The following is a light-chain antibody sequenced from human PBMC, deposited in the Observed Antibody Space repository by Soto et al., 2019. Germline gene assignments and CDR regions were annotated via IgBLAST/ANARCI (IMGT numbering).Light chain of an antibody. CDR1: SSNIGSNI. CDR2: NIN. V-gene: IGLV1-44*01. J-gene: IGLJ1*01. CDR3: TAWDDSLNGPV. Sequence: QSVLTQPPSVSGSPGQRVTISCSGSSSNIGSNIVNWYQQFPGTAPRLLIYNINQRPSGVPDRFSGSKSGTSASLAISGLQSEDEADYYCTAWDDSLNGPVFGTGTKATV.